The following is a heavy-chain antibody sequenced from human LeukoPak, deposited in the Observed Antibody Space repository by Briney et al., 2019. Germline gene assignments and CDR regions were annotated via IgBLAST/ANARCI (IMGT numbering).Heavy chain of an antibody. CDR2: INGDGSST. V-gene: IGHV3-74*01. J-gene: IGHJ4*02. Sequence: GGSLRLSCEGSGFSVSSNYMTWVRQAPGKGLVWVSCINGDGSSTKYADSVKGRFTISRDNAKNTLYLQVNSLRAEDTAVYYCAQGGSPGALDYWGRGTLVTVSS. CDR1: GFSVSSNY. CDR3: AQGGSPGALDY. D-gene: IGHD2-15*01.